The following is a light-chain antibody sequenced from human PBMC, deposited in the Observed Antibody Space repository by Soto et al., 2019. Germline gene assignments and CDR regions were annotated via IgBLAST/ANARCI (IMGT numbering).Light chain of an antibody. V-gene: IGLV2-14*01. Sequence: QSALTQPASVSGSPGQSISISCTGTSSDVGGYNYVSWYQQHPGKAPKLMIYEVSNRPSGVSNRFSASKSGNTASLTISGLQAEDEGDYYCSSYTSSSTFGWVFGGGTKLTVL. CDR1: SSDVGGYNY. CDR2: EVS. CDR3: SSYTSSSTFGWV. J-gene: IGLJ3*02.